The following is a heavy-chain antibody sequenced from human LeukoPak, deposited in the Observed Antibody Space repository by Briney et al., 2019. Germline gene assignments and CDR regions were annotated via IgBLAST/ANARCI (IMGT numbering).Heavy chain of an antibody. V-gene: IGHV1-69*13. CDR1: GGTFSSYA. Sequence: SVKVSCKASGGTFSSYAISWVRQAPGQGLEWMGGIIPIFGTANYAQKFQGRVTITADESTSTAYMELSSLRSEDTAVYYCVKNDGWFHLAQWGQGTLVTVSS. CDR3: VKNDGWFHLAQ. D-gene: IGHD6-19*01. J-gene: IGHJ4*02. CDR2: IIPIFGTA.